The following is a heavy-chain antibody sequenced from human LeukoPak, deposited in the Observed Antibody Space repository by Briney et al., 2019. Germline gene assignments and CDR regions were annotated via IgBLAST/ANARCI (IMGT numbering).Heavy chain of an antibody. CDR3: AKGKVVPATIYDY. Sequence: GGSLRLSCAASGFTFSSYAMSWVRQAPGKGLEWVSGFSGGDGSTSYADSAKGRFTISRDNSKNTLYLQMNSLRAEDTAVYYCAKGKVVPATIYDYWGQGTLVTVSS. V-gene: IGHV3-23*01. D-gene: IGHD2-2*02. CDR1: GFTFSSYA. CDR2: FSGGDGST. J-gene: IGHJ4*02.